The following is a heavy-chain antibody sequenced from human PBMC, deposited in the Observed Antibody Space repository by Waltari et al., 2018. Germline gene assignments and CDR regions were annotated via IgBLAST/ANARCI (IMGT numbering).Heavy chain of an antibody. CDR1: GFTFSSYA. Sequence: EVQLLESGGGLVQPGGSLRLSCAASGFTFSSYAMSWVRQAPGKGLEWVSAISGSGGSTYYADSVKGRFTISRDNSKNTLYLQMNSLRAEDTAVYYCAKDKYDSSGYYYYGMDVWGQGTTVTVSS. D-gene: IGHD3-22*01. CDR2: ISGSGGST. J-gene: IGHJ6*02. CDR3: AKDKYDSSGYYYYGMDV. V-gene: IGHV3-23*01.